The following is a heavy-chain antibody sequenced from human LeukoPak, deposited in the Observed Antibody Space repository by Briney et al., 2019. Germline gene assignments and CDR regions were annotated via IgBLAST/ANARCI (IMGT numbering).Heavy chain of an antibody. D-gene: IGHD6-19*01. V-gene: IGHV3-23*01. Sequence: GGSLRLSCAASGFTFSSYAMSWVRQAPGKGLEWVSAISGSGGSTYYADSVKGRFTISRDNSKNTLYLQKNSLRAEDTAVYYCAKESYSSGWYAYFDYWGQGTLVTVSS. CDR2: ISGSGGST. CDR1: GFTFSSYA. CDR3: AKESYSSGWYAYFDY. J-gene: IGHJ4*02.